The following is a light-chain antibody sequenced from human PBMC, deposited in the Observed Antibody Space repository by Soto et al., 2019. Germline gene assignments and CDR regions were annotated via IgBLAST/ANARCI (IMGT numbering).Light chain of an antibody. CDR3: QQYNNWPHT. V-gene: IGKV3-15*01. Sequence: EIVMTQSPATLSVSPGERVTLSCRASQSVSSNLAWYQQRPGQAPRLLFFGAFSRAAGIPARFSGGGSGTEFTLSISSLHSEDFAVYYCQQYNNWPHTFGQGTKLEI. J-gene: IGKJ2*01. CDR1: QSVSSN. CDR2: GAF.